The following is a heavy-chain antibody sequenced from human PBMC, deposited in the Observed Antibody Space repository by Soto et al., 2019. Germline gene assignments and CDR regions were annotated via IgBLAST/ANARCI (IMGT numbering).Heavy chain of an antibody. J-gene: IGHJ6*02. CDR3: AREVTMVRGARVYCMDV. Sequence: QVRLVQSGAEVKKPGASVKVSCKASGYMFTGYSIHWVRQAPGQGLERMGWINPNSGVTNFGQKFQGRVTMTRDMPSSAAFTELSSLRSDDTAVYYCAREVTMVRGARVYCMDVWGQGTTVTVSS. V-gene: IGHV1-2*02. CDR2: INPNSGVT. D-gene: IGHD3-10*01. CDR1: GYMFTGYS.